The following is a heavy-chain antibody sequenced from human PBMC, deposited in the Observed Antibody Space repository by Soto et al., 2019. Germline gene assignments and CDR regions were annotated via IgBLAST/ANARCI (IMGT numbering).Heavy chain of an antibody. J-gene: IGHJ4*02. CDR3: ARRDTAMVFDY. Sequence: ETLSLTCTVSGGSISSSSYYWGWIRQPPGKGLEWIGSIYYSGSTYYNPSLKSRVTISVDTSKNQFSLKLSSVTAADTAVYYCARRDTAMVFDYWGQGTLVTVSS. V-gene: IGHV4-39*01. CDR2: IYYSGST. CDR1: GGSISSSSYY. D-gene: IGHD5-18*01.